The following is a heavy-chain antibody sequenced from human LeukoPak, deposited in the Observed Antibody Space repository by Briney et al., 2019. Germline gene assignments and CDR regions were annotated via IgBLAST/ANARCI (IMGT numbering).Heavy chain of an antibody. J-gene: IGHJ4*02. CDR2: IYTSGST. CDR3: AGASYGITDY. V-gene: IGHV4-61*09. CDR1: GCSISSDSYY. D-gene: IGHD1-14*01. Sequence: SETLSLTCTVSGCSISSDSYYWGRLPQPAGKGLEWIGHIYTSGSTYYNPYLNSRVTISVDTSKNRFSLKLTSVTAADTAVYYCAGASYGITDYWGQGTLVTVSS.